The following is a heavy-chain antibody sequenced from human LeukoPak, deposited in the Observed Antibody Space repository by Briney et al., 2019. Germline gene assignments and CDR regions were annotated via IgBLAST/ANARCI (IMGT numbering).Heavy chain of an antibody. Sequence: GGSLRLSCAASGFTFSSYAMNWVRQAPGKGLEWVSGVSGSTYYADSVKGRFTISRDNSKNTLFLQMISLRAEDTAVYFCAKGQRSTGYYGDYWGQGTLVTVSS. J-gene: IGHJ4*02. V-gene: IGHV3-23*01. D-gene: IGHD3-22*01. CDR2: VSGST. CDR3: AKGQRSTGYYGDY. CDR1: GFTFSSYA.